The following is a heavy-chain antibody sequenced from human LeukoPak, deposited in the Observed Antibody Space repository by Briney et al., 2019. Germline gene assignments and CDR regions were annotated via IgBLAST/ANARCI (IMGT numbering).Heavy chain of an antibody. J-gene: IGHJ3*02. D-gene: IGHD1-26*01. CDR1: GFTVSSNY. CDR3: ARSDLRKYAFDI. V-gene: IGHV3-66*01. Sequence: GGSLRLSCAASGFTVSSNYMTWVRQAPGKGLEWVSVVYGGDTTYYADSVKGRFTISRDNSKNTLYLQMNSLRAEDTAVYYCARSDLRKYAFDIWGQGTMVTVSS. CDR2: VYGGDTT.